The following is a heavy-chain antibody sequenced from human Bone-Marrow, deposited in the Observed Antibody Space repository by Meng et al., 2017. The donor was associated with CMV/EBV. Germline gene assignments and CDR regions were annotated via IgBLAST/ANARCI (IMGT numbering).Heavy chain of an antibody. D-gene: IGHD2-2*01. CDR1: GYTFTSYG. CDR3: AREGIVVVPAATSEYYYYYGMDV. J-gene: IGHJ6*02. Sequence: ASVKVSCKASGYTFTSYGISWVRQAPGQGLEWMGWISAYNGNTNYAQKLQGRVTMTTDTSTSTAYMGLRSLRSDDTAVYYCAREGIVVVPAATSEYYYYYGMDVWGQGTTVTVSS. V-gene: IGHV1-18*01. CDR2: ISAYNGNT.